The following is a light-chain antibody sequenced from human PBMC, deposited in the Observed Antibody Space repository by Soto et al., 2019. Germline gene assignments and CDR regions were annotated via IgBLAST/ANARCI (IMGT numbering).Light chain of an antibody. V-gene: IGLV2-14*01. CDR2: EVS. CDR1: SSDVGAYKY. CDR3: SSYSSSSTLFV. Sequence: SVLTQPSSVSGSPGQSITISCTGTSSDVGAYKYVSWYQQHPGKAPKVMIYEVSNRPSGVSNRFSGSKSGNTASLTISGLQAEDEADYFCSSYSSSSTLFVFGTGTRSPS. J-gene: IGLJ1*01.